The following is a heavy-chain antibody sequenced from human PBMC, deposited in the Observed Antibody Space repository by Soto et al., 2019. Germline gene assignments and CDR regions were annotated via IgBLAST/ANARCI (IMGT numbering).Heavy chain of an antibody. Sequence: SETLSLTCAVSGFSISSTNWWRWIRQPPGKGLEWIGHIYYSGTTYYNPSVKSRVTMSVDTSKNQLSLRLTSVTAVDTAMYYCARNKNDILTGYFGAFDIWGQGTMVT. CDR2: IYYSGTT. CDR1: GFSISSTNW. V-gene: IGHV4-28*01. J-gene: IGHJ3*02. CDR3: ARNKNDILTGYFGAFDI. D-gene: IGHD3-9*01.